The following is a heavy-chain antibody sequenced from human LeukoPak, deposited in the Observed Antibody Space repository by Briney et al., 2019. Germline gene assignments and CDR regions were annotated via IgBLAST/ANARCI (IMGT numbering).Heavy chain of an antibody. D-gene: IGHD2-2*01. V-gene: IGHV3-64*01. CDR3: ARGVPAALDY. Sequence: GGSLRLSCAASGFTFSSYAMHWVRQAPGKGLEYVSAISSNGGSTYYANSVKGRFTISRDNSKNTPYLQMGSLRAEDMAVYYCARGVPAALDYWGQGTLVTVSS. CDR2: ISSNGGST. J-gene: IGHJ4*02. CDR1: GFTFSSYA.